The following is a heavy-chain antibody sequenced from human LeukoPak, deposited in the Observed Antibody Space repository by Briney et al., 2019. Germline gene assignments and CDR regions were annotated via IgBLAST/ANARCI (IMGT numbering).Heavy chain of an antibody. CDR3: ARQDWFDP. V-gene: IGHV3-30-3*01. CDR1: GFTFSSYA. CDR2: ISYDGSNK. J-gene: IGHJ5*02. Sequence: GGSLRLSCAASGFTFSSYAMHWVRQAPGKGLEWVAVISYDGSNKYYADSVKGRFTISRDNSKNTPYLQMNSLRAEDTAVYYCARQDWFDPWGQGTLVTVFS.